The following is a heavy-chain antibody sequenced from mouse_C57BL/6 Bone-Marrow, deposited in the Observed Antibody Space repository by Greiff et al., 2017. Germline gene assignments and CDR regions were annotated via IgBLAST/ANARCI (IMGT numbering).Heavy chain of an antibody. J-gene: IGHJ4*01. Sequence: QVQLKESGPELVKPGASVKISCKASGYAFSSYWMNWVKQRPGKGLEWIGRIYPGGGDTYYNGKFKGKATLTADKSSSTAYMQLSSLSSDDSAVYFSATTTLVAKDDAMDYWGQGTSGTVSA. D-gene: IGHD1-1*01. CDR1: GYAFSSYW. CDR2: IYPGGGDT. V-gene: IGHV1-82*01. CDR3: ATTTLVAKDDAMDY.